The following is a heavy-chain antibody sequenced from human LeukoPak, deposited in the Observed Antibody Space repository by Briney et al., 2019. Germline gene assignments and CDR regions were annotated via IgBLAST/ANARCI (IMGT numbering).Heavy chain of an antibody. D-gene: IGHD1-26*01. CDR2: ISYDGSNK. V-gene: IGHV3-30*04. CDR1: GFTFSSYA. CDR3: ARGSSGSYLDY. J-gene: IGHJ4*02. Sequence: GGSLRRSCAASGFTFSSYAMHWVRQAPGKGLEWVAVISYDGSNKYYADSVKGRFTISRDNSKNTLYLQMNSLRAEDTAVYYCARGSSGSYLDYWGQGTLVTVSS.